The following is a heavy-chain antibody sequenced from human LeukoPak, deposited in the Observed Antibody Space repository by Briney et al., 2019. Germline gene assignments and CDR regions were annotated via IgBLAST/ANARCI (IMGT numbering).Heavy chain of an antibody. CDR3: AKTETYDFWSGSTFDY. CDR1: GFTFSSYA. J-gene: IGHJ4*02. D-gene: IGHD3-3*01. CDR2: ISGSGGST. V-gene: IGHV3-23*01. Sequence: GGSLRLSCAASGFTFSSYAMSRVRQAPGKGLEWVSAISGSGGSTYYADSVKGRFTISRDNSKNTLYLQMNSLRAEDTAVYYCAKTETYDFWSGSTFDYWGQGTLVTVSS.